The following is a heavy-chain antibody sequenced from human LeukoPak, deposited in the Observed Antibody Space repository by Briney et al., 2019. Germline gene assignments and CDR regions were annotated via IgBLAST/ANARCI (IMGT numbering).Heavy chain of an antibody. V-gene: IGHV4-61*02. CDR1: GGSISSGSYY. CDR3: ARDIEYCSGGSCYSFDY. CDR2: IYTSGST. Sequence: PSQTLSLTCTVSGGSISSGSYYWSWIRQPAGKGLEWIGRIYTSGSTNYNPSLKSRVTMSVDTSKNQFSLKLSSVTAADTAVYYCARDIEYCSGGSCYSFDYWGQGTLVTVSS. J-gene: IGHJ4*02. D-gene: IGHD2-15*01.